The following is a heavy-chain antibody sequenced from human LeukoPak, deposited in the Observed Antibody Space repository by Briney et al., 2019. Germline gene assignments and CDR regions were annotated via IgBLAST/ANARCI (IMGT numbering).Heavy chain of an antibody. CDR3: ARGPTTVTRAFDY. CDR2: IYTSGST. V-gene: IGHV4-4*07. D-gene: IGHD4-17*01. J-gene: IGHJ4*02. CDR1: GGSFSIYY. Sequence: PSETLSLTCTVSGGSFSIYYWGWIRQPAGKGLEYIGRIYTSGSTNYNPSLKSRVTMSVDTSNNQFSLKLSSVTAADTAVYYCARGPTTVTRAFDYWGQGTLVTVSS.